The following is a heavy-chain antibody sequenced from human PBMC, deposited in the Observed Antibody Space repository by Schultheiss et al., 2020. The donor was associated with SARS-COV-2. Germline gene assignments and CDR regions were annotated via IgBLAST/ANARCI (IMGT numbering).Heavy chain of an antibody. CDR3: AREVVKRWLHFVPYCDY. J-gene: IGHJ4*02. CDR1: GGSFSGYY. Sequence: SETLSLTCAVYGGSFSGYYWSWIRQPPGKGLEWIGYIYYSGSTNYNPSLKSRVTMSVSKSKNLFSLKLTSVTAADTAVYYSAREVVKRWLHFVPYCDYWGQGHLVTVSS. CDR2: IYYSGST. D-gene: IGHD5-24*01. V-gene: IGHV4-59*12.